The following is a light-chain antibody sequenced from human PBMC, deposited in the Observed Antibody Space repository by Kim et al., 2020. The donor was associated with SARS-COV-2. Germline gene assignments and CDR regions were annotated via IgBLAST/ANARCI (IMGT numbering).Light chain of an antibody. Sequence: QSALTQPPSVSGSPGQSDTISCTGTSSDVGSYNRVSWYQQSPGTAPKVMIYEVTNRPSGVPNRFSGSKSGNTASLTISGLQAEDEADYYCSSYTSSSTVVFGGGTQLTVL. CDR3: SSYTSSSTVV. J-gene: IGLJ2*01. V-gene: IGLV2-18*02. CDR1: SSDVGSYNR. CDR2: EVT.